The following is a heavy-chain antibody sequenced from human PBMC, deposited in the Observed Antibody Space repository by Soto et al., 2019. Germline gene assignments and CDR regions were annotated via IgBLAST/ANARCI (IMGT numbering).Heavy chain of an antibody. V-gene: IGHV4-39*01. CDR2: IYYSGST. Sequence: SETLSLTCTVSGGSISSSSYYWGWIRQPPGKGLEWIGSIYYSGSTYYNPSLKSRVTISVDTSKNQFSLKLSSVTAADTAVYYCARHARNDFWSGYYGFFDYWGQGTLVTVSS. D-gene: IGHD3-3*01. CDR3: ARHARNDFWSGYYGFFDY. CDR1: GGSISSSSYY. J-gene: IGHJ4*02.